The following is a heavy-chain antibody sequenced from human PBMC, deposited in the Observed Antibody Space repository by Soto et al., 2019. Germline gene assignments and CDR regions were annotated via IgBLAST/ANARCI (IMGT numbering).Heavy chain of an antibody. Sequence: GGSLRLSCAASGFTFSSYGMHWVRQAPGKGLEWVAVIWYDGSNKYYADSMKGRFTISRDNSKNTLYLQMNSLRAEDTAVYYCAREREVGWIFGVAKMEGPFDYWGQGTLVTVS. D-gene: IGHD3-3*01. J-gene: IGHJ4*02. CDR2: IWYDGSNK. CDR1: GFTFSSYG. CDR3: AREREVGWIFGVAKMEGPFDY. V-gene: IGHV3-33*01.